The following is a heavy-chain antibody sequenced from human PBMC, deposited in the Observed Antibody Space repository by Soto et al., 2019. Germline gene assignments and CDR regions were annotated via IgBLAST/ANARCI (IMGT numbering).Heavy chain of an antibody. Sequence: QITLKESGPTLVKPTQTLTLTCTFSAFSLSTGGVGVGWIRQPPGKALEWLALIYWDDDKRYSPSLRSTLTITKDTTKNQVVLTMTTMDPVDTATYYCIQSRCGGDCLQSYASYYYYGMDVWGQGTTVTVSS. J-gene: IGHJ6*02. CDR2: IYWDDDK. CDR1: AFSLSTGGVG. V-gene: IGHV2-5*02. D-gene: IGHD2-21*02. CDR3: IQSRCGGDCLQSYASYYYYGMDV.